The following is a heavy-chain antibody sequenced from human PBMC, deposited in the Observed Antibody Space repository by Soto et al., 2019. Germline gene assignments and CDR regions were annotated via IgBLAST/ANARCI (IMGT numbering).Heavy chain of an antibody. V-gene: IGHV4-34*01. CDR2: INHSGST. Sequence: QVQLQQWGAGLLKPSETLSLTCAVYGGSFSGYYWSWIRQPPGKGLEWIGEINHSGSTNYNPSLKSRVPISVNPSKNQFPLKLSSGAAGDPGFYYWAGRGPITIPSRRGGGFDPWGQGTLVTVSS. J-gene: IGHJ5*02. CDR1: GGSFSGYY. D-gene: IGHD3-3*01. CDR3: AGRGPITIPSRRGGGFDP.